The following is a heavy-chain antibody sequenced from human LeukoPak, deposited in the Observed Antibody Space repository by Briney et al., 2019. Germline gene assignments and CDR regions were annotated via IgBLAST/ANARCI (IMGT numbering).Heavy chain of an antibody. J-gene: IGHJ6*04. CDR2: INPNSGGT. D-gene: IGHD5-12*01. Sequence: GASVKVSCKASGYTFTGYYMHWVRQAPGQGLEWMGWINPNSGGTNYAQKFQGRVTMTRDTSISTAYMELSSLRSEDTAVYYCARGGGYEPYGMDVWGKGTTVTVSS. CDR1: GYTFTGYY. V-gene: IGHV1-2*02. CDR3: ARGGGYEPYGMDV.